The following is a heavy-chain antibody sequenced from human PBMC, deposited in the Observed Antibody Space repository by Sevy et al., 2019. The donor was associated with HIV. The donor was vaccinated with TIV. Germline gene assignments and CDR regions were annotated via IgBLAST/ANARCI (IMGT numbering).Heavy chain of an antibody. CDR1: GFTFSSYG. V-gene: IGHV3-30*18. J-gene: IGHJ4*02. CDR3: AKGGAYYYGSGSYSGCRAYRPRTQQLDY. Sequence: GGSLRLSCAASGFTFSSYGMHWVRQAPGKGLEWVAVISYDGSNKYYADSVKGRFTISRDNSKNTLYLQMNSLRAEDTAVYYCAKGGAYYYGSGSYSGCRAYRPRTQQLDYWGQGTLVTVSS. CDR2: ISYDGSNK. D-gene: IGHD3-10*01.